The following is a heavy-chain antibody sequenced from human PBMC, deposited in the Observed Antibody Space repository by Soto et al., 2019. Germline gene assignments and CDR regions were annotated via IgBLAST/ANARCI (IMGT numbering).Heavy chain of an antibody. CDR2: ISWNSEVK. Sequence: EMQLVESGGGLVQPGRSLRLSCAASGFTFDDYAMHWVRQVPGKGLEWVSGISWNSEVKLYADTTKGRFTISRDNADNSVYLQIDSLGVEDTAFYYCVKDRRFLEEWGAFDVWGQGTLVTVSS. D-gene: IGHD3-3*01. CDR3: VKDRRFLEEWGAFDV. CDR1: GFTFDDYA. V-gene: IGHV3-9*01. J-gene: IGHJ3*01.